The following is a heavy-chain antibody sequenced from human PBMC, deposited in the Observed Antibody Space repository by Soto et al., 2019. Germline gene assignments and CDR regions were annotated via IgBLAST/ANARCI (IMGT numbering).Heavy chain of an antibody. CDR2: INSDGTRT. CDR1: GFIFSNYW. V-gene: IGHV3-74*01. J-gene: IGHJ6*03. Sequence: GGSLRLSCAASGFIFSNYWMHWVRQAPGKGLVWVSRINSDGTRTNYADSVKGRFTISRDNAENTLYLQMNSLTAEDTAVYYCARVAVGYYYMDVWGKGTTVTVSS. CDR3: ARVAVGYYYMDV.